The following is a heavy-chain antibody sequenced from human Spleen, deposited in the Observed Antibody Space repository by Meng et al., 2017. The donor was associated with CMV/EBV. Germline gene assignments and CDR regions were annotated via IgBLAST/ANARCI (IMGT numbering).Heavy chain of an antibody. CDR1: GGTFSSYA. CDR2: IIPILGIA. J-gene: IGHJ5*02. V-gene: IGHV1-69*10. Sequence: SVKVSCKASGGTFSSYAISWVRQAPGQGLEWMGGIIPILGIANYAQKFQGRVTITADKSTTTAYLKLSSLRSEDTAVYYCARGYPMVATPGTGGWFDPWGQGAQVTVSS. CDR3: ARGYPMVATPGTGGWFDP. D-gene: IGHD4-23*01.